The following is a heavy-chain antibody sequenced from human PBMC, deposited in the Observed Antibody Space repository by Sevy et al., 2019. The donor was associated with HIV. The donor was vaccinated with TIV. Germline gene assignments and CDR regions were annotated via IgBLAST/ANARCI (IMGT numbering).Heavy chain of an antibody. CDR1: GYTFTDYY. V-gene: IGHV1-2*02. D-gene: IGHD2-8*01. Sequence: ASVKVSCKASGYTFTDYYMHWVRQAPGQGLEWMGWINPNSGGTNYAQKFQGRVTMTRDTSISTAYMELSRLRSDDTDVYYCERRPGPAVYWFDPWGQGTLVTVSS. CDR3: ERRPGPAVYWFDP. J-gene: IGHJ5*02. CDR2: INPNSGGT.